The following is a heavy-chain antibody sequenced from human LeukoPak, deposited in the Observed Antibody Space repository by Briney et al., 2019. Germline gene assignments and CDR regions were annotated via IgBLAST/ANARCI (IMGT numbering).Heavy chain of an antibody. CDR3: AKDLGEMTTVTWNWFDP. J-gene: IGHJ5*02. D-gene: IGHD4-11*01. CDR1: GFTSSSYG. CDR2: ISYDGSNK. Sequence: PGGSLRLSCAASGFTSSSYGMHWVRQAPGKGLEWVAVISYDGSNKYYADSVKGRFTISRDNSKNTLYLQMNSLRAEDTAVYYCAKDLGEMTTVTWNWFDPWGQGTLVTVSS. V-gene: IGHV3-30*18.